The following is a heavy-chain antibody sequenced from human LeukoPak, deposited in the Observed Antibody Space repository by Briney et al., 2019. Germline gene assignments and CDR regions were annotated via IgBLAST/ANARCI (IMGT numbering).Heavy chain of an antibody. V-gene: IGHV3-23*01. Sequence: GGSLRLSCAASGFTFSSYAMSWVRQAPGKGLEWVSAISGSGGSAYYADSVKGRFTISRDNSKNTLYLQMNSLRAEDTAVYYCARDVMYSSSWYGGPIGYWGQGTLVTVSS. CDR2: ISGSGGSA. D-gene: IGHD6-13*01. CDR1: GFTFSSYA. CDR3: ARDVMYSSSWYGGPIGY. J-gene: IGHJ4*02.